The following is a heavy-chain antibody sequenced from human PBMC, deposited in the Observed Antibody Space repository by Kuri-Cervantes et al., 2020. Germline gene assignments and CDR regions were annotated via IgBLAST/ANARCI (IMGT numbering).Heavy chain of an antibody. CDR3: ARGSYGSGSYGPYYYGMDV. V-gene: IGHV3-30*03. CDR1: GFTFSSYG. Sequence: GGSLRLSCAASGFTFSSYGMHWVRQAPGKGLEWVAVISYDGSNKYYADSVKGRFTISRDNSKNTLYLQMNSLRAEDTAVYYCARGSYGSGSYGPYYYGMDVWGQGTTVTVSS. J-gene: IGHJ6*02. CDR2: ISYDGSNK. D-gene: IGHD3-10*01.